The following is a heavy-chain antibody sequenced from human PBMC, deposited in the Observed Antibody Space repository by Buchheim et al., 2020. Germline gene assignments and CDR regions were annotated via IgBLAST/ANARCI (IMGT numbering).Heavy chain of an antibody. J-gene: IGHJ6*02. CDR3: ARDLKSGSGWYYYYYGMDV. CDR1: GGTFSSYA. CDR2: IIPIFGTA. D-gene: IGHD6-19*01. V-gene: IGHV1-69*12. Sequence: QVQLVKSGAEVKKPGSSVKVSCKASGGTFSSYAISWVRQAPGQGLEWMGGIIPIFGTANYAQKFQGRVTITADESTSTAYMELSSPRSEDTAVYYCARDLKSGSGWYYYYYGMDVWGQGTT.